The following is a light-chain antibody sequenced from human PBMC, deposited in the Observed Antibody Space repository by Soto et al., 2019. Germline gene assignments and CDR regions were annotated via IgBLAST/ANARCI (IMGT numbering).Light chain of an antibody. Sequence: QSVPTRPPSGSVAPGQWVTISCIGGRCKMGAGYEVHWYQQIPGTAPKLLIYRNTYRPSGVPDRFSGSRSATSASPTITGLQAEDEADYYCQSYDRSLSGSFFGTGTKVTVL. J-gene: IGLJ1*01. V-gene: IGLV1-40*01. CDR1: RCKMGAGYE. CDR2: RNT. CDR3: QSYDRSLSGSF.